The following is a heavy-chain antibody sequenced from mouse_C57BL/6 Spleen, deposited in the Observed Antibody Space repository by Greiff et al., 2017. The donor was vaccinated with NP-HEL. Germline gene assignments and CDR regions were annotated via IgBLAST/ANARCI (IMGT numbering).Heavy chain of an antibody. CDR1: GFTFSDYG. V-gene: IGHV5-17*01. CDR3: VMPVYRSPCDVYV. D-gene: IGHD1-1*01. J-gene: IGHJ1*03. Sequence: EVQGVESGGGLVKPGGSLKLSCAASGFTFSDYGMHWVRQAPEKGLEWVAYISSGSSTIYYADTVKGRFTISRDNAKNTLFLQMTRLSSEDTAMHSCVMPVYRSPCDVYVWGKGTTFTVAS. CDR2: ISSGSSTI.